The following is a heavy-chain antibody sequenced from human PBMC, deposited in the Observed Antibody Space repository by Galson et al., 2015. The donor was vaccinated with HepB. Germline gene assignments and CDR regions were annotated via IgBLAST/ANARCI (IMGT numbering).Heavy chain of an antibody. V-gene: IGHV1-8*01. CDR2: MNPNSGNT. CDR3: ARVKGQQLPRAIDY. J-gene: IGHJ4*02. D-gene: IGHD6-13*01. CDR1: GYTFTSYD. Sequence: SVKVSCKASGYTFTSYDINWVRQATGQGLEWMGWMNPNSGNTGYAQKFQGRVTMTRNTSISTAYMELSGLRSEDTAVYYCARVKGQQLPRAIDYWGQGTLVTVSS.